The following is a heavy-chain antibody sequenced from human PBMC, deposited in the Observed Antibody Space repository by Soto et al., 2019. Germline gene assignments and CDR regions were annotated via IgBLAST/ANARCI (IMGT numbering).Heavy chain of an antibody. CDR2: ISDDGSNT. Sequence: QVQLVESGGGVVQPGRSLRLSCAASGFTFSRHTMHWVRQAPGKGLEWVAAISDDGSNTYYVDSVKGRFTISRDNSKNTLYLQKNSLSSEDTAVHHCAREVYYEFWSGFNTHPYYFDDWGQGTLVTVSS. V-gene: IGHV3-30-3*01. CDR3: AREVYYEFWSGFNTHPYYFDD. D-gene: IGHD3-3*01. CDR1: GFTFSRHT. J-gene: IGHJ4*02.